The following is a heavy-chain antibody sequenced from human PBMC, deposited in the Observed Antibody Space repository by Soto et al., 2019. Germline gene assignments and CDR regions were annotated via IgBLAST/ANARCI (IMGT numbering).Heavy chain of an antibody. V-gene: IGHV1-69*12. CDR3: ARESRYCSGGSCYFLPGIDY. CDR2: IIPIFGTA. D-gene: IGHD2-15*01. Sequence: QVQLVQSGAEVKKPGSSVKVSCKASGGTFSSYAISWVRQAPGQGLEWMGGIIPIFGTANYAQKFQGRVTITAHESTSTAYVELSSLSSEDTAGYYCARESRYCSGGSCYFLPGIDYWGQGTLVTVSS. J-gene: IGHJ4*02. CDR1: GGTFSSYA.